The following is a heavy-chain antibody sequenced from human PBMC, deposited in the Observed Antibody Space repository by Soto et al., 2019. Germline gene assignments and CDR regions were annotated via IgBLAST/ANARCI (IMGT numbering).Heavy chain of an antibody. V-gene: IGHV4-31*03. CDR1: GGSISSGGYY. Sequence: SETLSLTCTVSGGSISSGGYYWSWIRQHPGKGLEWIGYIYYSGSTYYNPSLKSRVTISVDTSKNQFSLKLSSVTAADTAVYYCARVYGTWFGELYFYFDDWGQGSLVTGSS. D-gene: IGHD3-10*01. CDR2: IYYSGST. CDR3: ARVYGTWFGELYFYFDD. J-gene: IGHJ4*02.